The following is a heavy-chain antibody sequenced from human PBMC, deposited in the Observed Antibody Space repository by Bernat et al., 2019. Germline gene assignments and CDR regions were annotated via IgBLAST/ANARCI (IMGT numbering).Heavy chain of an antibody. CDR3: AREYGMDV. Sequence: QVQLVESGGGVVQPGRSLRLSCAASGFTFSSYGMHWFRQAPGKGLEWVAVIWYDGSNQYYADSVKGRFTISRDNSKNTLYLQMNSLRAEDTAVYYCAREYGMDVWGQGTTVTVSS. V-gene: IGHV3-33*01. CDR2: IWYDGSNQ. CDR1: GFTFSSYG. J-gene: IGHJ6*02.